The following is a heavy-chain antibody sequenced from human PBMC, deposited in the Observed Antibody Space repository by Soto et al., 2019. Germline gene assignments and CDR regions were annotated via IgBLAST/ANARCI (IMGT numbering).Heavy chain of an antibody. CDR1: GGSISSGGYY. D-gene: IGHD3-16*02. CDR2: IYYSGST. V-gene: IGHV4-31*03. Sequence: SETLSLTCTVSGGSISSGGYYWSWIRQHPGKGLEWIGYIYYSGSTYYNPSLKSRVTISVDTSKNQFSLKLSSVTAADTAVYYCARYPSYRPHFDYWGQGTLVTVSS. CDR3: ARYPSYRPHFDY. J-gene: IGHJ4*02.